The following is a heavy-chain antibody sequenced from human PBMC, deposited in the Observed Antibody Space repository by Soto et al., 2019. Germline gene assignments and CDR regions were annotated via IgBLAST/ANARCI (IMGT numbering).Heavy chain of an antibody. D-gene: IGHD3-9*01. CDR2: IYPGDSDI. J-gene: IGHJ3*02. CDR3: ARRLVLLTKTLVAAFDI. V-gene: IGHV5-51*01. CDR1: GYSFTDYW. Sequence: GESLKISCKGSGYSFTDYWIGWVRQMPGKGLEWIGIIYPGDSDIRYSPSFQGRVTLSADKPISTAYLQWSRLKASDTAMYYCARRLVLLTKTLVAAFDIWGQGTMVTVSS.